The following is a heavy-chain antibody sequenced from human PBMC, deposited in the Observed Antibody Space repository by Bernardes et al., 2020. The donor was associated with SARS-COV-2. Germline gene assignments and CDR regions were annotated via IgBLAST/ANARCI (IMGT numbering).Heavy chain of an antibody. J-gene: IGHJ4*02. D-gene: IGHD3-10*01. CDR2: IWYDGSKK. CDR3: AREGRYYYGSGSYPDY. CDR1: GFPFSSYG. Sequence: GSLRLSCAASGFPFSSYGMHWVRQAPGKGLEWVAVIWYDGSKKYYGESVKGRFTISRDKSKNTLYLQMNSLRAEDTAVYYCAREGRYYYGSGSYPDYWGQGTLVTVSS. V-gene: IGHV3-33*01.